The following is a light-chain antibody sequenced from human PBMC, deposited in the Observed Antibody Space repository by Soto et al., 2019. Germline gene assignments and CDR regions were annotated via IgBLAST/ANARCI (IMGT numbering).Light chain of an antibody. V-gene: IGLV1-40*01. CDR1: SSNIGAGYD. Sequence: QSVLTQPPSVSGAPGQRVTISCTGSSSNIGAGYDVHWYQQLPGTAPKLLIYGNSNRPSGVPDRFSGSKSGTSDSLAITGLQAEDEADYCCQSYDSSLSGSYVFGTGTKLTVL. CDR3: QSYDSSLSGSYV. CDR2: GNS. J-gene: IGLJ1*01.